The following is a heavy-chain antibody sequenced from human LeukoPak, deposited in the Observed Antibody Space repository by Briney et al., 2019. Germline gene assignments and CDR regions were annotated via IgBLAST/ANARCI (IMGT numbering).Heavy chain of an antibody. CDR2: IYPGDSDT. J-gene: IGHJ4*02. V-gene: IGHV5-51*01. CDR3: ARPEAAAGTTAY. D-gene: IGHD6-13*01. Sequence: GESLKISFKGSGSRFTSYWIGWGRPMPGKGLERRGIIYPGDSDTRYSPSFQGQVTISAGKSISTAYLQWSSLKASDTAMYYCARPEAAAGTTAYWGQGTLVTVSS. CDR1: GSRFTSYW.